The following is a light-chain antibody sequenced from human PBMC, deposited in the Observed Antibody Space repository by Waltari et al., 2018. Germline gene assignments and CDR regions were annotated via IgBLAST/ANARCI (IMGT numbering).Light chain of an antibody. J-gene: IGKJ2*01. CDR1: ESIGIY. CDR2: DAS. V-gene: IGKV3-11*02. CDR3: QHRRNWPPYT. Sequence: EIVQTQSPATLSLSPGERATLSCRASESIGIYLTWYQHKPGQAPRLLIYDASNRATGIPARFSGGGSGRDFTLTINSLEPEDFTVYYCQHRRNWPPYTFGQGTKLEIK.